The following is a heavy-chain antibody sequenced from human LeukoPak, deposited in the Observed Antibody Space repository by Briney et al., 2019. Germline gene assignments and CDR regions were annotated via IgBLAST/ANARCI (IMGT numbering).Heavy chain of an antibody. CDR3: ARVYCSSTSCYSLDY. D-gene: IGHD2-2*01. V-gene: IGHV1-2*02. CDR1: GYTFTGYY. Sequence: ASVKVSCKASGYTFTGYYMHWVRQAPGQGLEWMGWINPNSGGTNYAQKFQGRVTMTRHTSISTAYMELSRLRSDDTAVYYCARVYCSSTSCYSLDYWGQGTLVTVSS. CDR2: INPNSGGT. J-gene: IGHJ4*02.